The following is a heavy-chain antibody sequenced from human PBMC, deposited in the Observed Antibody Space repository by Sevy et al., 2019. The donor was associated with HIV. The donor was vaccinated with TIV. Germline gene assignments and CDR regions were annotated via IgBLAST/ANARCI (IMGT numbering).Heavy chain of an antibody. V-gene: IGHV4-39*01. CDR1: GGSISSDTFY. D-gene: IGHD1-26*01. CDR2: VYYSGST. J-gene: IGHJ4*02. Sequence: SETLSLTCSVSGGSISSDTFYWAWIHQPPGKGLEWLGSVYYSGSTYYNPSLKSRVTISVDTSTNQFSLKLSSVTAADTAVYYCARHSAHSGTYQKFYFDFWGQGTLVTVSS. CDR3: ARHSAHSGTYQKFYFDF.